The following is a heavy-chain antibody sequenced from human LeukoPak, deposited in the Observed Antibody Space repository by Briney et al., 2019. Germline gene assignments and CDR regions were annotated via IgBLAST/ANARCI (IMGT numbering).Heavy chain of an antibody. CDR3: ARDLDGYGDY. D-gene: IGHD5-12*01. J-gene: IGHJ4*02. CDR2: ISSSSSYI. CDR1: GFTFSGYS. V-gene: IGHV3-21*01. Sequence: PGGSLRLSCAASGFTFSGYSMNWVRQAPGKGLEWVSSISSSSSYIYYADSVKGRFTISRDNAKNSLYLQMNSLRAEDTAVYYCARDLDGYGDYWGQGTLVTVSS.